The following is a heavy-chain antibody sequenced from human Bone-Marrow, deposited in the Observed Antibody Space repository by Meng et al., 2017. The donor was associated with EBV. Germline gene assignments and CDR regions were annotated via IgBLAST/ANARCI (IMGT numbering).Heavy chain of an antibody. D-gene: IGHD3-10*01. CDR2: VSDSGQFT. CDR1: GFAFNNYA. V-gene: IGHV3-23*01. J-gene: IGHJ4*02. Sequence: EVVLLVSGGGLDTPGASLRLSWAASGFAFNNYAMTWVRQAPGKGLEWVSSVSDSGQFTYYADSVKGRFTISRDNSRNTVYLEISSLRVEDTALYYCTKSQGFALDYWGQGTLVTVSS. CDR3: TKSQGFALDY.